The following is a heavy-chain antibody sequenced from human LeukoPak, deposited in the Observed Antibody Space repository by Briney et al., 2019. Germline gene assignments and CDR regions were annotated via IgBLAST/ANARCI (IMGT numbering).Heavy chain of an antibody. V-gene: IGHV4-39*01. CDR3: ARRPSDYYDSSGYYEGYFDY. J-gene: IGHJ4*02. D-gene: IGHD3-22*01. Sequence: WLRQPPGKGLEWIGSIYYSGSTYYNPSLKSRVTISVDTSKNQFSLKLSSVTAADTAVYYCARRPSDYYDSSGYYEGYFDYWGQGTLVTVSS. CDR2: IYYSGST.